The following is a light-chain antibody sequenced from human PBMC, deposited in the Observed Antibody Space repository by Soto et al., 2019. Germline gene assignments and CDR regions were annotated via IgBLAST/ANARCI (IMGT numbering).Light chain of an antibody. V-gene: IGKV1-16*02. CDR1: QAIYHY. CDR2: AAS. CDR3: QQSHSFPLT. J-gene: IGKJ4*01. Sequence: DIQVTQSPSSLSASVGDRVTITCRASQAIYHYLAWFQQMPGKAPKPLLYAASSLQSGVPPKFSGSGFGTDFTLTITSLQPEDFATYYCQQSHSFPLTFGGGTKVDI.